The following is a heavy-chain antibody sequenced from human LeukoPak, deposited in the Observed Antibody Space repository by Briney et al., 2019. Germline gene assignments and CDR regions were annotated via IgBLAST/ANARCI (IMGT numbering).Heavy chain of an antibody. CDR1: GFTFSSYS. CDR3: ARRGGNSCYDPFDY. CDR2: VTTSASTI. Sequence: AGGSLRLSCAASGFTFSSYSMSWVRQAPGKGLEWLSYVTTSASTIYYADSVRGRFTISRDNAKNSLYLQMNSLRDEDTAVYYCARRGGNSCYDPFDYWGQGTLVTVSS. D-gene: IGHD5-12*01. J-gene: IGHJ4*02. V-gene: IGHV3-48*02.